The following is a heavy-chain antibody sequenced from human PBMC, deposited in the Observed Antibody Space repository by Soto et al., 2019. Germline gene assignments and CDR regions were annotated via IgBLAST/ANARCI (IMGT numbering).Heavy chain of an antibody. Sequence: QVQRVESGGGLVKPGGPLRLSCAGSGFIFSDHYMIWVRQAPGNGLERGSNITNIDSSKKYAETLRGRFTISRANAKKLLFLPMASPRVDGTAVYYRVTGGADQSLNLWGEGTLVTVSS. J-gene: IGHJ4*02. CDR1: GFIFSDHY. CDR3: VTGGADQSLNL. CDR2: ITNIDSSK. V-gene: IGHV3-11*01.